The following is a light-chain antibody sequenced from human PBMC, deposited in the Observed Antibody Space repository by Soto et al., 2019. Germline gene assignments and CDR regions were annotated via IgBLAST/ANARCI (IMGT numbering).Light chain of an antibody. CDR1: QSINAH. CDR2: GAS. CDR3: QQYNTWLWT. Sequence: EVVMTQSPATLSVSPGERVTLSCRASQSINAHLAWYQQKPGQAPRLLIHGASTRAPGIPARFSGGGYGTEFILTISSLQSEDFAFYYCQQYNTWLWTFGQGTKVEIQ. J-gene: IGKJ1*01. V-gene: IGKV3-15*01.